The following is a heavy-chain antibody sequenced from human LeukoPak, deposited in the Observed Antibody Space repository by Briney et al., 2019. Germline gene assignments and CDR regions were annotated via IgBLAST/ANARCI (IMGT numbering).Heavy chain of an antibody. CDR3: ARGAAGGDILTGWLDT. V-gene: IGHV1-69*13. CDR1: GGTFSSYA. CDR2: IIPIFGTA. J-gene: IGHJ5*02. Sequence: SVKVSCKASGGTFSSYAISWVRQAPGQGLEWMGGIIPIFGTANYAQKFQGRVTITADESTSTAYMELSSLRSEDTAVYYCARGAAGGDILTGWLDTWGQGTLVTVSS. D-gene: IGHD3-9*01.